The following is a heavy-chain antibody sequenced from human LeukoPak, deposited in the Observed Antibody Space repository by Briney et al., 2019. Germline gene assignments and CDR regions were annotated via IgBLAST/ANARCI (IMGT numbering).Heavy chain of an antibody. CDR1: GGSISSGSYY. CDR2: IYTSGST. V-gene: IGHV4-61*02. CDR3: ARGGRYYDFWSGYSDFDY. J-gene: IGHJ4*02. D-gene: IGHD3-3*01. Sequence: SETLSLTCTVSGGSISSGSYYWSWIRQPAGKGLEWIGRIYTSGSTNYNPSLKSRVTISVDTSKNQFSLKLSSVTAADTAVYYCARGGRYYDFWSGYSDFDYWGQGTLVTVSS.